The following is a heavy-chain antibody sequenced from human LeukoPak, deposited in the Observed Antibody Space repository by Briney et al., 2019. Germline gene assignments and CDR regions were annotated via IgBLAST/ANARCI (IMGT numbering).Heavy chain of an antibody. CDR2: IIPIFGTA. CDR3: ARTYCSGGSCYSSYYGMDV. J-gene: IGHJ6*04. V-gene: IGHV1-69*06. D-gene: IGHD2-15*01. CDR1: GGTFSSYA. Sequence: GASVKVSCKASGGTFSSYAISWMRQAPGQGLEWMGGIIPIFGTANYAQKFQGRVTITADKSTSTAYMELSSLRSEDTAVYYCARTYCSGGSCYSSYYGMDVWGKGTTVTVSS.